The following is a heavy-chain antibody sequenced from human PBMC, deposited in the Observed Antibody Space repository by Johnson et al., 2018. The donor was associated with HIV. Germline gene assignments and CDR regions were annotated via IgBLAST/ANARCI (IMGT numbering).Heavy chain of an antibody. CDR1: GFTFDDYA. Sequence: VQLVESGGGLVQPGRSLRLSCAPSGFTFDDYAMHWVRQAPGKGLEWVSGITWNSGSIGYADSVKGRFTISRDNAKNSLYLQMNKLRAEDTAVYFCASQVRGLRLGVDAFDIWGQGTMVTVSS. D-gene: IGHD3-16*01. V-gene: IGHV3-9*01. CDR2: ITWNSGSI. J-gene: IGHJ3*02. CDR3: ASQVRGLRLGVDAFDI.